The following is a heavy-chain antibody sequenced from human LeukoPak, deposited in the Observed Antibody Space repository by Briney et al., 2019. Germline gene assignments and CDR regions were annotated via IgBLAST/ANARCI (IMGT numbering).Heavy chain of an antibody. J-gene: IGHJ3*02. V-gene: IGHV1-8*03. CDR2: MNPNSGNT. D-gene: IGHD6-19*01. CDR3: ASHVVYSSGWARDAFDI. Sequence: GASVKVSCKASGYTFTSYDINWVRQATGQGLEWMGWMNPNSGNTGYAQKFQGRVTITRNTSISTAYMELSSPRSEDTAVYYCASHVVYSSGWARDAFDIWGQGTMVTVSS. CDR1: GYTFTSYD.